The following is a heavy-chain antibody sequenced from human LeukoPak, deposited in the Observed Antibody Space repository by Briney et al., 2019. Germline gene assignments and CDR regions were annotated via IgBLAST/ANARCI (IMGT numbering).Heavy chain of an antibody. CDR3: ARHLSFRWSGNVV. J-gene: IGHJ6*04. D-gene: IGHD3-3*01. CDR2: ITHSGST. V-gene: IGHV4-34*01. Sequence: SETLSLTCAVYGGSFSGYYWSWIREPPGKGREWIGEITHSGSTNYNPSLKSRVTISVDTSKNQVSLKLSSVTGADTAVYYCARHLSFRWSGNVVWGKGTTVTVSS. CDR1: GGSFSGYY.